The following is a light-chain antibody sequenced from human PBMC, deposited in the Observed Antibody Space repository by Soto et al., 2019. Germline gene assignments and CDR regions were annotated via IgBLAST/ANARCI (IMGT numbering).Light chain of an antibody. CDR2: DAS. CDR1: QSISSNY. V-gene: IGKV3-20*01. Sequence: EIVLTQSPGTLSLSPGERATLSCRASQSISSNYLAWYQHKPGQAPRLLIYDASSKATGTPDRFSGSGSGTDFTITISRLEPEDFAVYYCKYYGSSHSNTFGQGTRLEIK. J-gene: IGKJ5*01. CDR3: KYYGSSHSNT.